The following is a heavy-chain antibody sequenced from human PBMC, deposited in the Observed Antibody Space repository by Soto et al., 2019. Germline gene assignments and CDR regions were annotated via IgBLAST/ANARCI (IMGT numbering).Heavy chain of an antibody. J-gene: IGHJ5*02. CDR2: IHYSGST. V-gene: IGHV4-31*01. CDR1: GGSISRGYYY. D-gene: IGHD2-2*01. CDR3: AGGDCTSSRCYDLEGWFDP. Sequence: QVQLQESGPGLVKPSQTLSLTCTVSGGSISRGYYYWSGIRQHPGKGLEWIGYIHYSGSTYYNPSLKRPLTISIDTPKKQFCMKLNSVPAVDTAVYYCAGGDCTSSRCYDLEGWFDPWGQGTLVTLSS.